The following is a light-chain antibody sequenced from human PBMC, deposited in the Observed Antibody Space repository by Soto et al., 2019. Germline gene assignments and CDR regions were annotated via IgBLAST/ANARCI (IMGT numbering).Light chain of an antibody. Sequence: QSALTQPASVSGSPGQSITISCTGTSSDVGGYNYVSWYQQHPGKAPKLMIYDVSNRPSGVSNRFSGSKSGNTASLTISGLQAEDEADYHCSSYTSSSTLAVFGGGTKLTVL. CDR3: SSYTSSSTLAV. CDR2: DVS. V-gene: IGLV2-14*01. CDR1: SSDVGGYNY. J-gene: IGLJ2*01.